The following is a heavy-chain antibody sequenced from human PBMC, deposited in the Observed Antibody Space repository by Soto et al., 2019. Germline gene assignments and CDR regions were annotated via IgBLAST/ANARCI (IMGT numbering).Heavy chain of an antibody. CDR2: IIPLFGTT. Sequence: QVHLVQSGAEVKKPGSSVKVSCRASGGTFNTYGFNWVRQAPGQGLEWMGGIIPLFGTTTYAQNFQGRFTMTVDESTTTAYMEMTGLTSVDTAVYFCAGGGELYGWIPFDYWGQGTLLTVSS. CDR3: AGGGELYGWIPFDY. V-gene: IGHV1-69*01. CDR1: GGTFNTYG. J-gene: IGHJ4*02. D-gene: IGHD3-10*01.